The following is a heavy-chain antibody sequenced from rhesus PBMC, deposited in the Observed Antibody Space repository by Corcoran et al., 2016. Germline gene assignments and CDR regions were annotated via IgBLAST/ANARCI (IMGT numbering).Heavy chain of an antibody. CDR2: IFWNDNK. CDR3: TRVWVGNHPSSVDL. CDR1: GLSLSTSGTG. D-gene: IGHD1-44*01. Sequence: QVTLKESGPVLVNPTQTLTLTCTFAGLSLSTSGTGVAWHRQLPWKALELLASIFWNDNKYYDTSLRNRLTVSKDTAKNQAVFTMTDMDPLDTATYFCTRVWVGNHPSSVDLWGRGLLVTVSS. V-gene: IGHV2-95*01. J-gene: IGHJ4*01.